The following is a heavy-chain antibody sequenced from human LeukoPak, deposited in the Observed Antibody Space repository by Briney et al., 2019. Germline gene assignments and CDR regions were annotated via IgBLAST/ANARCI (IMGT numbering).Heavy chain of an antibody. CDR3: ARRYIANYWYFDL. J-gene: IGHJ2*01. D-gene: IGHD3-16*02. V-gene: IGHV4-61*01. CDR2: IYYSGST. Sequence: PSETLSLTCTVSGYSISSGYYWSWIRQPPGKGLEWIGYIYYSGSTNYNPSLKSRVTISVDTSKNQFSLKLSSVTAADTAVYYCARRYIANYWYFDLWGRGTLVTVSS. CDR1: GYSISSGYY.